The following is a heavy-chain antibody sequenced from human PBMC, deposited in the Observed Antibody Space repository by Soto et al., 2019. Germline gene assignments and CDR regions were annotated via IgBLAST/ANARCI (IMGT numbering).Heavy chain of an antibody. CDR2: INPNGGST. D-gene: IGHD1-1*01. CDR1: GYTFTSSY. V-gene: IGHV1-46*03. Sequence: QVQLVQSGAEVKRPGASVKLSCKASGYTFTSSYIHWVRQAPGQGLEWMAIINPNGGSTNYAQKFQGRVTMTRDTPTTTVYMELSSLTSEDTAVYYCARSLMEGDYWGQGTLVTVSS. J-gene: IGHJ4*02. CDR3: ARSLMEGDY.